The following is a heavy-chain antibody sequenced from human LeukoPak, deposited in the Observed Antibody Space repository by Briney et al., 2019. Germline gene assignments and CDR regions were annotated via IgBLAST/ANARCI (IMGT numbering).Heavy chain of an antibody. J-gene: IGHJ3*01. Sequence: GESLKISCKGSGYSFTSYWLGWVRQVPGKGLEWMGIIFPDNSDTRYSPSFQGQVTISADKSITTAYLQWSSLKASDTAMYYCASNFAVGPGDAFDVWGQGRMVTVSS. CDR2: IFPDNSDT. D-gene: IGHD3-3*01. CDR1: GYSFTSYW. V-gene: IGHV5-51*01. CDR3: ASNFAVGPGDAFDV.